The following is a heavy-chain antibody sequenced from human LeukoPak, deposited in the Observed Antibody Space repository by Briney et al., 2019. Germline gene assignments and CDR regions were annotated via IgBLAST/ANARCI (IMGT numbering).Heavy chain of an antibody. V-gene: IGHV3-48*01. CDR2: ISSSSSTI. CDR3: ARGGYSGYDSDYMDV. J-gene: IGHJ6*03. CDR1: GFTFSSYS. D-gene: IGHD5-12*01. Sequence: PGGSLRLSCAASGFTFSSYSMNWVRQAPGKGLEWVSHISSSSSTIYYADSVKGRFTISRDNAKNSLYLQMNSLRAEDTAVYYCARGGYSGYDSDYMDVWGKGTTVTISS.